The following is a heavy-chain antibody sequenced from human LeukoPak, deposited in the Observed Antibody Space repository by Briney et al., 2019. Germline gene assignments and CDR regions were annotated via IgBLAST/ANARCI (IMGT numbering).Heavy chain of an antibody. CDR1: GYTFTGHF. Sequence: ASVRVSCKASGYTFTGHFIFWVRQSPGQRLELMAWINPDTGVTNYAQKFQGRVTVASDTSISAAYLDISRLTSDDTALYYCSREAPCDSTSCPQDYWGQGTLVTVSS. J-gene: IGHJ4*02. CDR2: INPDTGVT. D-gene: IGHD2-2*01. V-gene: IGHV1-2*02. CDR3: SREAPCDSTSCPQDY.